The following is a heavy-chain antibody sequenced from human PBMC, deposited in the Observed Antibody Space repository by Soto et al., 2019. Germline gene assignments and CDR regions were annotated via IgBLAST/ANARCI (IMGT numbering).Heavy chain of an antibody. Sequence: QLQLQESGPGLVKPSETLSLTSTASGVSISSSSEYWVWIRKPPGKGLEWIGSIYYSGSTDYNPPLNSRVTKYEDTSENQFSLNLGSVTAADTAVYYCARLSRWIDYWGQGTLVTVSS. CDR1: GVSISSSSEY. J-gene: IGHJ4*02. V-gene: IGHV4-39*01. CDR3: ARLSRWIDY. CDR2: IYYSGST. D-gene: IGHD4-17*01.